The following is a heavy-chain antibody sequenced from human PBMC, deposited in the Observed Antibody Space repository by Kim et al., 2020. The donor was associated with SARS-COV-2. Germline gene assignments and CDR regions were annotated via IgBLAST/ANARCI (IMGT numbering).Heavy chain of an antibody. J-gene: IGHJ4*02. CDR2: ISGSGGST. CDR1: GFTFSSYA. CDR3: AKVAIAAAGIRKHFDY. V-gene: IGHV3-23*01. Sequence: GGSLRLSCAASGFTFSSYAMSWVRQAPGKGLEWVSAISGSGGSTYYADSVKGRFTISRDNSKNTLYLQMNSLRAEDTAVYYCAKVAIAAAGIRKHFDYWGQGTLVTVSS. D-gene: IGHD6-13*01.